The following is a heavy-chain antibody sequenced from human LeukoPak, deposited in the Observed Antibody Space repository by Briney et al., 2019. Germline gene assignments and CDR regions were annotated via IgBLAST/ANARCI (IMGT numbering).Heavy chain of an antibody. CDR2: IIPIFGTA. V-gene: IGHV1-69*05. CDR1: GGTFSSYA. J-gene: IGHJ4*02. Sequence: ASVKVSCKASGGTFSSYAISWVRQAPGQGLEWMGGIIPIFGTANYAQKFQGRGTITTDESTSTAYMELSSLRSEDTAVYYCARERQPGYYDSSGYYHFDYWGQGTLVTVSS. D-gene: IGHD3-22*01. CDR3: ARERQPGYYDSSGYYHFDY.